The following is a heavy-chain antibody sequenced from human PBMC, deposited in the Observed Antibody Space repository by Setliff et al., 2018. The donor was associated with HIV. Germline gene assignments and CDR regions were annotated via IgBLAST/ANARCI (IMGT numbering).Heavy chain of an antibody. CDR3: AREQLGFGPPRGMDV. Sequence: ASVKVSCKASGYTFTSYTMHWVRQAPGQRLEWMGWINAGNGNTKYSQKFQGRVTITRDTSASKAYMELSSLRSEDTAVYYCAREQLGFGPPRGMDVWGQGTTVTVSS. J-gene: IGHJ6*02. CDR2: INAGNGNT. V-gene: IGHV1-3*01. D-gene: IGHD6-13*01. CDR1: GYTFTSYT.